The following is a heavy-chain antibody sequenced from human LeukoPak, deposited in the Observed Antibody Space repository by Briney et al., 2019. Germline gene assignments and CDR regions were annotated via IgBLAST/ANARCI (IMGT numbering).Heavy chain of an antibody. D-gene: IGHD2-2*01. V-gene: IGHV1-46*01. Sequence: ASAKVSCKASGYTFTSYYMHWVRQAPGQGLEWMGIINPSGGSTGYAQKFQGRVTMTRGTSTSTVYMELSSLRSEDTAVYYCAREGGKGYCSSTSCPVTGLDYWGQGTLVTVSS. CDR2: INPSGGST. CDR3: AREGGKGYCSSTSCPVTGLDY. CDR1: GYTFTSYY. J-gene: IGHJ4*02.